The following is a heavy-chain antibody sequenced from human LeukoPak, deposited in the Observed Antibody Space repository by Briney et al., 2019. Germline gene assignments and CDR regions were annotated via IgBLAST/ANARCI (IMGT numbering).Heavy chain of an antibody. Sequence: PGGSLRLSCAASGFTFSSYAMHWVRQAPGKGLEYVSAISSNGGSIYYANSVKGRFTIPRDNSKNTLYLQMGSLRAEDMAVYYCARDSKSSGYYKYWGQGTLVTVSS. D-gene: IGHD3-22*01. CDR2: ISSNGGSI. CDR1: GFTFSSYA. V-gene: IGHV3-64*01. J-gene: IGHJ4*02. CDR3: ARDSKSSGYYKY.